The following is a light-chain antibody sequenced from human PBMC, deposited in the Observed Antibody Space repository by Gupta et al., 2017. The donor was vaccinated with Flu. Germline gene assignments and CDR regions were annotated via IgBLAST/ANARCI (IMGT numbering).Light chain of an antibody. V-gene: IGKV3-15*01. CDR3: QQTYT. CDR2: GAS. Sequence: EIVLTQSPATLSVSPGERATLSCRASQTVSSNLAWYQHKPGQAPRLLIYGASTRATGVPARFSGSGSGTEFTLTISSLQSEDFAVYYCQQTYTFGPGTTVEIK. J-gene: IGKJ3*01. CDR1: QTVSSN.